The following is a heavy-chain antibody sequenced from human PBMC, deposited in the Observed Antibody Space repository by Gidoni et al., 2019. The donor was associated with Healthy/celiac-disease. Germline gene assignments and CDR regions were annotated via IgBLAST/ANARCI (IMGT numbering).Heavy chain of an antibody. V-gene: IGHV4-39*01. CDR2: IYYSGST. D-gene: IGHD2-8*01. J-gene: IGHJ6*03. CDR3: ARLNGLKGKGDYYYMDV. Sequence: QLQLQESGPGLVKPSETLSLTCTVAGGSISSSSYYWGWIRQPPGKGLEWIGSIYYSGSTYYNPSLKSRVTISVDTSKNQFSLKLSSVTAADTAVYYCARLNGLKGKGDYYYMDVWGKGTTVTVSS. CDR1: GGSISSSSYY.